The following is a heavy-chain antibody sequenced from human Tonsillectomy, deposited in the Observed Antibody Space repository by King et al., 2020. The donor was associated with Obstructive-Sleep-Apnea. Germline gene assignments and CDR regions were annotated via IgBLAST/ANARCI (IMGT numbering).Heavy chain of an antibody. V-gene: IGHV3-30*02. CDR3: AKASARVGTTPDF. CDR2: LRYDGINK. Sequence: QLVQSGGGVVQPGGSLRLSCAASGFTFTTFGMHWVRQAPGKGLEWVAFLRYDGINKYYAESVKGRFTISRDISKNMLYLQMNSLRAEDTAVYYCAKASARVGTTPDFWGQGTLVTVSS. CDR1: GFTFTTFG. J-gene: IGHJ4*02. D-gene: IGHD4-17*01.